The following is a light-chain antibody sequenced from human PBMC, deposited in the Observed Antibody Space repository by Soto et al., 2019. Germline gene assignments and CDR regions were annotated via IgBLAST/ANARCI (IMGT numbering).Light chain of an antibody. CDR2: GVS. Sequence: DIQMTQSPSSVSASVGDRVTITCRASQGLSTSLAWYQQKPGKAPKLLIYGVSTLQSGVPSRFSGSGSGTDFTPTISRLQPEDFATYYCQQTITFPWTFGQGTKV. J-gene: IGKJ1*01. CDR1: QGLSTS. CDR3: QQTITFPWT. V-gene: IGKV1-12*01.